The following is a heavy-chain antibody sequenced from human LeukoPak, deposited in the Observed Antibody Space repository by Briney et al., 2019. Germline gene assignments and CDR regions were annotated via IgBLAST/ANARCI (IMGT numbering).Heavy chain of an antibody. CDR2: MNPNSGRT. V-gene: IGHV1-8*01. Sequence: ASVKVSCKASGYTLTSYDINWVRQATGQGLEWMGWMNPNSGRTGYAQKFRDRISITRNTSISTAYMELSSLTSEDTGVYYCTRETSSRYLDFWGQGTLVTVSS. CDR3: TRETSSRYLDF. J-gene: IGHJ4*02. CDR1: GYTLTSYD.